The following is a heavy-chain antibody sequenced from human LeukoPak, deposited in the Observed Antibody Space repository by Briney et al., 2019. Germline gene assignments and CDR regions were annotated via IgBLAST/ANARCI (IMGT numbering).Heavy chain of an antibody. CDR1: GYSFASYW. CDR3: ARLGGLTGLNYSDY. Sequence: GESLKISCQGSGYSFASYWIAWVRQLPGKGLEWMGIIYPGDSDTRYSPSFQGQVTISADKSITAAYLQRSSLKASDTAMYYCARLGGLTGLNYSDYWGQGTLVTVSS. D-gene: IGHD3-10*01. J-gene: IGHJ4*02. V-gene: IGHV5-51*01. CDR2: IYPGDSDT.